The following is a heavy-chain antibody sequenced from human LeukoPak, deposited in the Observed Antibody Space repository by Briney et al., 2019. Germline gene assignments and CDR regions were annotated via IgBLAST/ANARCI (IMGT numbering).Heavy chain of an antibody. CDR2: IYHSGST. V-gene: IGHV4-4*02. D-gene: IGHD1-26*01. J-gene: IGHJ3*02. CDR1: SGSTSSYH. Sequence: SETLTLTCSVSSGSTSSYHWSWVRQPPGKGLEWIGEIYHSGSTNYNPSLKSRVTISVDKSKNQFSLKLSSVTAADTAVYYCARASLIVGAPDIWGQGTMVTVSS. CDR3: ARASLIVGAPDI.